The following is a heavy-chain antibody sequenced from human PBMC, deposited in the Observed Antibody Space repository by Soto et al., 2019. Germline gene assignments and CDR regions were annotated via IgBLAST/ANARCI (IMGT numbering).Heavy chain of an antibody. CDR1: GFTFSSYS. V-gene: IGHV3-48*02. J-gene: IGHJ4*02. CDR3: ARGLGWRRGPFDF. CDR2: ISSSSNTI. D-gene: IGHD2-21*01. Sequence: GGSLRLSCAASGFTFSSYSMNLVRQAPGKGLEWLSYISSSSNTIFYADSVKGRFTISRDSANSSLYLQLNSLRDDDTAVYFCARGLGWRRGPFDFWGQGTPVTVSS.